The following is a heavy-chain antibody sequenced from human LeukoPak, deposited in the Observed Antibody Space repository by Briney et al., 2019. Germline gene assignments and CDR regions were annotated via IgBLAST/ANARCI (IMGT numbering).Heavy chain of an antibody. Sequence: ASVKVPCKASGGTFSSYAISWVRQAPGHGLEWMGWINPNSGGTNYAQKFQGWVTMTRDTSISTAYMELSRLRSDDTAVYYCASSRRYYYDSSGGGDAFDIWGQGTMVTVSS. J-gene: IGHJ3*02. CDR2: INPNSGGT. D-gene: IGHD3-22*01. V-gene: IGHV1-2*04. CDR3: ASSRRYYYDSSGGGDAFDI. CDR1: GGTFSSYA.